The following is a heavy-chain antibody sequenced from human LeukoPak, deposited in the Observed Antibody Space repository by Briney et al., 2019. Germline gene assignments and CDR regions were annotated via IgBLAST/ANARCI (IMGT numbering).Heavy chain of an antibody. D-gene: IGHD2-2*01. V-gene: IGHV3-30-3*01. CDR1: GFTLSSYA. J-gene: IGHJ4*02. CDR3: VSFYETY. Sequence: GGSLRLSCAASGFTLSSYAMYWVRQAPGKGLEWVAVISYDGSNKYYADSVKGRFTISRDNSKNTLYLQMNSLRAEDTAVYYCVSFYETYWGRGTLVTVSS. CDR2: ISYDGSNK.